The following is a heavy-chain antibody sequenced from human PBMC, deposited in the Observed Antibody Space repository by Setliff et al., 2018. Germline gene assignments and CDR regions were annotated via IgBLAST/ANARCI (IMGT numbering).Heavy chain of an antibody. CDR2: INQSGNT. V-gene: IGHV4-34*01. J-gene: IGHJ4*02. D-gene: IGHD6-6*01. CDR1: GGSFSDYY. CDR3: ARDPSSVAARPGY. Sequence: SETLSLTCTVYGGSFSDYYWGWIRQSPGKRPEWIAEINQSGNTNYNPSLKRRVTISVDTTKNQFSLQLNSVTAADTAVYYCARDPSSVAARPGYWGQGTLVTVSS.